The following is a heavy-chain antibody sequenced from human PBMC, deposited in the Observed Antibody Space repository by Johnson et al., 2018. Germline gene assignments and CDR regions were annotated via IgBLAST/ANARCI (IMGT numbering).Heavy chain of an antibody. CDR1: GFTFSSYG. Sequence: QVQLVQSGGGVVQPGRSLRLSCAASGFTFSSYGMHWVRQAPGKGLEWVAVISYDGSNKYYADSVKGRFTISRENSKNTLYLQMNSLRAEDTDVYYCAKDVRGMDVWGQGATVTGSS. J-gene: IGHJ6*02. CDR2: ISYDGSNK. V-gene: IGHV3-30*18. CDR3: AKDVRGMDV.